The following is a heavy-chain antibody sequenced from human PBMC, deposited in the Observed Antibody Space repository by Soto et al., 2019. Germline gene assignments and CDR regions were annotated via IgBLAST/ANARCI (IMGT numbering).Heavy chain of an antibody. CDR2: IIPIFGTA. CDR1: GGTFSSYA. J-gene: IGHJ4*02. V-gene: IGHV1-69*13. D-gene: IGHD3-10*01. CDR3: ARDRSLWFGELLEYYFDY. Sequence: SVKVSCKASGGTFSSYAISWVRQAPGQGLEWMGGIIPIFGTANYAQKFQGRVTITADESTSTAYMELSSLRSEDAAVYYCARDRSLWFGELLEYYFDYWGQGTLVTVSS.